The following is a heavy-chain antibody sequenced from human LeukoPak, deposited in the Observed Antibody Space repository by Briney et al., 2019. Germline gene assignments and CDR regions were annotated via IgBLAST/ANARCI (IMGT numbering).Heavy chain of an antibody. D-gene: IGHD4-17*01. CDR1: GGSISSSNW. CDR3: ARRRDGDSVLYYFDY. J-gene: IGHJ4*02. Sequence: SGTLSLTCAVSGGSISSSNWWSWVRQPPGKGLEWIGEIYHSGSTNYNPSLKSRVTISVDKSKNQFSLKLSSLTAADTAVYYCARRRDGDSVLYYFDYWGQGTLVTVSS. CDR2: IYHSGST. V-gene: IGHV4-4*02.